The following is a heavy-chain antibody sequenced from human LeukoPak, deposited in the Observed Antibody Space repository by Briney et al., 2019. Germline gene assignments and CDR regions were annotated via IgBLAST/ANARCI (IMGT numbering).Heavy chain of an antibody. Sequence: PGRSLRLSCAASGFIFSTYGMHWVRQPPGKGLEWVALIWSDGSNQYYADSVKGRFTIARDNSKNMLFLQMNSLTTDDTAVYYCARGGTTDGDYWGQGTLVTVSS. CDR3: ARGGTTDGDY. V-gene: IGHV3-33*01. CDR1: GFIFSTYG. D-gene: IGHD1-7*01. CDR2: IWSDGSNQ. J-gene: IGHJ4*02.